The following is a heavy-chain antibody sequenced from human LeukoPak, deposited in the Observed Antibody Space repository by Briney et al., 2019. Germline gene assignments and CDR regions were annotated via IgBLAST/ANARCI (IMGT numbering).Heavy chain of an antibody. CDR2: TRSKAYGETA. CDR1: GFTFGDYA. J-gene: IGHJ4*02. D-gene: IGHD1-1*01. V-gene: IGHV3-49*03. CDR3: TRDRGAYNLYDY. Sequence: GGSLRLFCTASGFTFGDYAMSWIRQAPGKGLEWVGFTRSKAYGETADYAASVKGRFTISRDDSKAIAYLQMNSLKTEDTAVYHCTRDRGAYNLYDYWGQGTLVTVSS.